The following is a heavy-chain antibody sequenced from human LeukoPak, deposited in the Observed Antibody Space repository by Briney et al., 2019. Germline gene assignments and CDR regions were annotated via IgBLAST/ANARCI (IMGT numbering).Heavy chain of an antibody. CDR1: GFTFDDYT. Sequence: PGGSLRLSCAASGFTFDDYTMHWVRQAPGKGLEWVSLISWDGGSTYYADSVKGRFTISRDNSKNSLYLQMNSLGTEDTALYYCAKETTGPYCFDYWGQGTLVTVSS. CDR2: ISWDGGST. D-gene: IGHD4-17*01. V-gene: IGHV3-43*01. J-gene: IGHJ4*02. CDR3: AKETTGPYCFDY.